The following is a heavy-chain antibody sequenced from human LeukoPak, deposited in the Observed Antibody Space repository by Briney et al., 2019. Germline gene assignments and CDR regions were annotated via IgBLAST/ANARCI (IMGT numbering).Heavy chain of an antibody. CDR1: GFTFSTYA. Sequence: GGPLRLSCAASGFTFSTYATSWVRQAPGKGQEWVSAISGSGGRTYYADSVKGRFTISRDNSKNTLYLQMNSLRAEDTAVYYCAKEKESSGYFDYWGQGTLVTVSS. J-gene: IGHJ4*02. CDR2: ISGSGGRT. V-gene: IGHV3-23*01. D-gene: IGHD3-10*01. CDR3: AKEKESSGYFDY.